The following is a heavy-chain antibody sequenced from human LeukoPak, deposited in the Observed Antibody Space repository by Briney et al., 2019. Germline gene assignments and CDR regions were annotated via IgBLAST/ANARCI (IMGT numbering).Heavy chain of an antibody. D-gene: IGHD3-22*01. CDR3: ARDQPYYYDTSSYYYFFDS. CDR2: IKEDEGEK. V-gene: IGHV3-7*01. J-gene: IGHJ4*02. Sequence: GGSLRLSCEASGFTFGTYWMSWVRQAPGKGLEWGANIKEDEGEKYYVDSVKGRFTISRDNAKNSLYLQMNCLRVESTGVYYCARDQPYYYDTSSYYYFFDSWGQGTLVTVSS. CDR1: GFTFGTYW.